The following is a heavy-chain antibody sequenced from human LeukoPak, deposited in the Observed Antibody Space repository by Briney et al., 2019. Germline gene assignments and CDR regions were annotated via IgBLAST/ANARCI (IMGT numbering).Heavy chain of an antibody. CDR2: ISSSSSYI. D-gene: IGHD2-2*01. Sequence: GGSLRLSCAASGSTFSSYSMNWVRQAPGKGLEWVSSISSSSSYIYYADSVKGRFTISRDNAKHSLYLQMNSLRAEDTAVYYCARVGYCSSTSCYLRISDAFDIWGQGTMVTVSS. V-gene: IGHV3-21*01. J-gene: IGHJ3*02. CDR3: ARVGYCSSTSCYLRISDAFDI. CDR1: GSTFSSYS.